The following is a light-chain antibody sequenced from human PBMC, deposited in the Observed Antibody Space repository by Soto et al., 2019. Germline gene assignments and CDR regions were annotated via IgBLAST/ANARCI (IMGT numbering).Light chain of an antibody. Sequence: EIVWPQSPATLSLSPGERATLFCGASQSVKNYLAWYQQKPGQAPRLLIFDASNRATGVPARFSGSGSGTDFTLIISRLEPEDVAVYYCQQRANWPITFGQGTRLEIK. CDR1: QSVKNY. CDR3: QQRANWPIT. J-gene: IGKJ5*01. CDR2: DAS. V-gene: IGKV3-11*01.